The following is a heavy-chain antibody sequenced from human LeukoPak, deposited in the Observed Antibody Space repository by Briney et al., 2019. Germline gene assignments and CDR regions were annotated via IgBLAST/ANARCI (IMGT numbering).Heavy chain of an antibody. CDR1: GYTFTSYG. J-gene: IGHJ6*02. V-gene: IGHV1-18*01. CDR3: AKDPIFGVVNYYGMDV. D-gene: IGHD3-3*01. CDR2: ISAYNGNT. Sequence: ASVKVSCKASGYTFTSYGISWVRQAPGQGLEWMGWISAYNGNTNYAQKLQGRVTMTTDTSTSTAYMELRSLRSDDTAVYYCAKDPIFGVVNYYGMDVWGQGTTVTVSS.